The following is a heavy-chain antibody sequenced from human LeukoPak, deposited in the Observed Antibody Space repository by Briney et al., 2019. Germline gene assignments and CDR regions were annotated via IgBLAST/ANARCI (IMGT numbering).Heavy chain of an antibody. CDR2: IRSKANSYAT. V-gene: IGHV3-73*01. D-gene: IGHD1-26*01. Sequence: GGSLRLSCAASGFTFSGSAMHWDRQASGKGLEWVGRIRSKANSYATTYAASVKGRFTISRDDSKNTAYLQMNSLKTEDTAVYYCTRQYSGSYVDYWGQGTLVTVSS. J-gene: IGHJ4*02. CDR3: TRQYSGSYVDY. CDR1: GFTFSGSA.